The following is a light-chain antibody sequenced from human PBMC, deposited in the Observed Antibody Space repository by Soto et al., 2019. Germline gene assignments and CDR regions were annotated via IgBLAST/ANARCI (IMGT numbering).Light chain of an antibody. V-gene: IGKV3-20*01. J-gene: IGKJ1*01. CDR2: GAS. CDR1: QSVPHSY. Sequence: EMVLTQSPGTLSLSPGERATLSCRASQSVPHSYLAWYRQKPGQAPRLLIYGASIRATGIPVRFSGSGSGTDFTLTITRLEPEDFAVYYCQRYGASTTFGQGTKVDIK. CDR3: QRYGASTT.